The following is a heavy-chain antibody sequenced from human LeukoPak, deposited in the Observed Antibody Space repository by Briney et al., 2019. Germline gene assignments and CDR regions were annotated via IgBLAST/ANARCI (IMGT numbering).Heavy chain of an antibody. Sequence: GASVKVSCKVSGDILSELTMHWVRQAPGKGLEWMGGFDPGAGEILYAQQFQGRVTMTEDTSTDTAYMELTSLRSEDSGVYFCAAGGIYSLLGYWGQGTLVTVSS. CDR1: GDILSELT. D-gene: IGHD3-10*01. V-gene: IGHV1-24*01. CDR3: AAGGIYSLLGY. J-gene: IGHJ4*02. CDR2: FDPGAGEI.